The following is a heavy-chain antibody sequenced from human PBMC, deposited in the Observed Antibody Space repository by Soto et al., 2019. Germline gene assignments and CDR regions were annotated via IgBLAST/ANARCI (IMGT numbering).Heavy chain of an antibody. CDR1: GGSFSGYY. J-gene: IGHJ6*03. CDR3: ARGSVLVVPAAPGVGGYYYMDV. CDR2: INHSGST. Sequence: SETLSLTCAVYGGSFSGYYWSWIRQPPGKGLEWIGEINHSGSTNYNPSLKSRVTISVDTSKNQFSLKLSSVTAADTAVYYCARGSVLVVPAAPGVGGYYYMDVWGKGTTVTVSS. V-gene: IGHV4-34*01. D-gene: IGHD2-2*01.